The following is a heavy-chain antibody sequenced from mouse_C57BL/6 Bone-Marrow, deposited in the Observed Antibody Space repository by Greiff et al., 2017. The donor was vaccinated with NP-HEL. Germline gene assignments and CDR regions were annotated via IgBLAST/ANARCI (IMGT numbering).Heavy chain of an antibody. V-gene: IGHV5-12*01. J-gene: IGHJ2*01. D-gene: IGHD1-1*01. Sequence: EVMLVESGGGLVQPGGSLKLSCAASGFTFSDYYMYWVRQTPEKRLEWVAYISNGGGSTYYPDTVKGRFTTSRDNAKNTLYLQMSRLKSEDTAMYYCARQVITTVGYYFDYWGQGTTLTVSS. CDR1: GFTFSDYY. CDR2: ISNGGGST. CDR3: ARQVITTVGYYFDY.